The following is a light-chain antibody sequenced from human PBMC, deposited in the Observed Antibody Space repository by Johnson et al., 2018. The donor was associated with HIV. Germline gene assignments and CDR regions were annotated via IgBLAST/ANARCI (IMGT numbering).Light chain of an antibody. J-gene: IGLJ1*01. CDR3: GTWDSSLSAYV. Sequence: QSVLTQAPSASGTPGQRVTISCSGSSSNIGSNTVNWYQQLPGTAPKLLIYRNNQRPSGVPDRISGSQSGTSATLGITGCQTGDEADYYCGTWDSSLSAYVFGTGTKVTVL. V-gene: IGLV1-44*01. CDR2: RNN. CDR1: SSNIGSNT.